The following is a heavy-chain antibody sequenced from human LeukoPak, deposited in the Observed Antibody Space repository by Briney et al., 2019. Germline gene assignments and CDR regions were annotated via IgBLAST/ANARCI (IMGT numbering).Heavy chain of an antibody. D-gene: IGHD4-17*01. Sequence: TSETLSLTCTVSGGSIGSYYWSWIRQPPGEGLEWIGYIYYSGSTNYNPSLKSRVTISIDTSKNQFSLKLSSVSAADTAVYYCARDHRSGMTTVSTGFDYWGQGTLVTVSS. J-gene: IGHJ4*02. CDR3: ARDHRSGMTTVSTGFDY. CDR2: IYYSGST. V-gene: IGHV4-59*12. CDR1: GGSIGSYY.